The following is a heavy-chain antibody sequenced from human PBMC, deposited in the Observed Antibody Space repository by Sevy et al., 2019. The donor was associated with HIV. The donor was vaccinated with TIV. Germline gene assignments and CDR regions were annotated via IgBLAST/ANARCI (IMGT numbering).Heavy chain of an antibody. CDR1: GGSISSSSYY. V-gene: IGHV4-39*01. D-gene: IGHD3-3*02. CDR2: IYYSGST. Sequence: SETLSLTCTVSGGSISSSSYYWGWIRQPPGKGLEWIGSIYYSGSTYYNPSLKSRVTISVDMSKNQFSLKLSSVTAADTAVYYCARHIPFLEWLGFGYFDYWGQGTLVTVSS. J-gene: IGHJ4*02. CDR3: ARHIPFLEWLGFGYFDY.